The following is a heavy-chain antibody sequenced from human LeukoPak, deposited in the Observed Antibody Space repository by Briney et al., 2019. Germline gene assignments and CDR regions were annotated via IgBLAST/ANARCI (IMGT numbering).Heavy chain of an antibody. CDR3: AKDGGMVATIGGGFDY. J-gene: IGHJ4*02. CDR2: ITASGGTT. D-gene: IGHD5-12*01. V-gene: IGHV3-23*01. CDR1: GVSSSSYA. Sequence: GGSLRLSCAASGVSSSSYAMTWVRQTPGKGLEWVSAITASGGTTYYADSVKGRFTISRDNSKNTLYLQMNSLRAEDTAIYYCAKDGGMVATIGGGFDYWGQGTLVTVSS.